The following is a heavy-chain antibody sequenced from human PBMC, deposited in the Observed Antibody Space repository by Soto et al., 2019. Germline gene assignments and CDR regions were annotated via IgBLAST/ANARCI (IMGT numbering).Heavy chain of an antibody. V-gene: IGHV3-23*01. CDR3: AKGGVLAPGLS. CDR1: GFTFSSYA. J-gene: IGHJ4*02. D-gene: IGHD6-13*01. CDR2: IGGSGGST. Sequence: GGSLRLSCAASGFTFSSYAMTWVRQAPGKGLKWVSVIGGSGGSTYYADSVKGRFTISRDNSKNTLYLQMNSLRAEDTAVYYCAKGGVLAPGLSWGQGTLVTISS.